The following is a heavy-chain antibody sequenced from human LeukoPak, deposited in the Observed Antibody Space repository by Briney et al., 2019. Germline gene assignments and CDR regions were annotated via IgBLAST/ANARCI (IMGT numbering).Heavy chain of an antibody. Sequence: PSQTLSLTCTVSGGSISSGGYYWSWIRQHPGKGLEWIGYIYYSGSTYYNPSLKSRVTISADTSKNQFSLKLSSVTAADTAVYYCAREVRGVLNYYFDYWGQGTLVTVSS. CDR1: GGSISSGGYY. D-gene: IGHD3-10*01. J-gene: IGHJ4*02. CDR2: IYYSGST. V-gene: IGHV4-31*03. CDR3: AREVRGVLNYYFDY.